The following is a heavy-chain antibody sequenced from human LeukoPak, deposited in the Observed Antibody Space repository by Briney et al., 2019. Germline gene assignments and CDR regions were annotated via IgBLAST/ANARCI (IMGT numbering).Heavy chain of an antibody. J-gene: IGHJ5*02. CDR2: IYHSGSS. CDR3: ARASGADEMYNWFDP. V-gene: IGHV4-30-2*01. Sequence: SETLSLTCAVSGVSISSGGYCWSWIRQPPGKGLEWIGYIYHSGSSYYNPSLKSRVPLSADRSKNQFSLKLTSVTAADTAMYYSARASGADEMYNWFDPWGQGTLVIVSS. CDR1: GVSISSGGYC. D-gene: IGHD2-8*02.